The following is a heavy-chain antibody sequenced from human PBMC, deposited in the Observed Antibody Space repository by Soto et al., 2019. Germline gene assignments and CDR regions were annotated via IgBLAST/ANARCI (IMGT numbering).Heavy chain of an antibody. Sequence: SETLSLTCAVYGGSFSGYYWSWIRQPPGKGLEWIGEINHSGSTNYNPSLKSRVTISVDTSKNQFSLKPSSVTAADTAVYYCARGLQGGVPSPGYFQHWGQGTLVTVSS. D-gene: IGHD2-2*01. V-gene: IGHV4-34*01. CDR1: GGSFSGYY. J-gene: IGHJ1*01. CDR3: ARGLQGGVPSPGYFQH. CDR2: INHSGST.